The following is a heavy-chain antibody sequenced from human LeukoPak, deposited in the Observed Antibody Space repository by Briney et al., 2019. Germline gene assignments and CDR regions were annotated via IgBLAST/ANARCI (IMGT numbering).Heavy chain of an antibody. CDR1: AGSISSSSYY. D-gene: IGHD5-18*01. CDR2: IYYSGST. J-gene: IGHJ4*02. CDR3: ASPAIRGYSYIDY. Sequence: SETLSLTCTVSAGSISSSSYYWGWIRQPPGKGLEWIGSIYYSGSTYYNPSLKSRVTISVDTSKNQFSLKLSSVTAADTAVYYCASPAIRGYSYIDYWGQGTLVTVSS. V-gene: IGHV4-39*01.